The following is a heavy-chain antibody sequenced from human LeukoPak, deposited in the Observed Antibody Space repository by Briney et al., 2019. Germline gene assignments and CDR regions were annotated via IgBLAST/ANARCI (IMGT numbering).Heavy chain of an antibody. CDR2: IGTAGDT. D-gene: IGHD6-19*01. CDR3: AGAGSETQWRAFDF. V-gene: IGHV3-13*01. Sequence: GGPLRLSCAASGFTFSRYDMHWVRQATGKGLEWVSGIGTAGDTYYAGSVKGRFTISRENAKNSLYLQMNSLTAGDTAVYYCAGAGSETQWRAFDFWGQGALVTVFS. CDR1: GFTFSRYD. J-gene: IGHJ4*02.